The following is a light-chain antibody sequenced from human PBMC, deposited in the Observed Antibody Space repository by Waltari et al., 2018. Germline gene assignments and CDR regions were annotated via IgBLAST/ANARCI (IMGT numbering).Light chain of an antibody. CDR2: WAS. J-gene: IGKJ1*01. CDR3: QQYANTPRT. CDR1: QSISTY. V-gene: IGKV4-1*01. Sequence: DIQMTQSPSSLSGSVGDRVTITCRASQSISTYLNWYQLKPGQPPKLLIYWASTRESGVPDRFSGSGTGTDFTLTISSLQAEDVAVYYCQQYANTPRTFGQGTTVEIK.